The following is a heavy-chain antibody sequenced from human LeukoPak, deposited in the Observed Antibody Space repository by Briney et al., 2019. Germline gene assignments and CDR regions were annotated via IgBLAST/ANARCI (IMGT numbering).Heavy chain of an antibody. CDR2: IYTSGST. D-gene: IGHD2-2*02. CDR1: GGSISSGSYY. J-gene: IGHJ3*02. V-gene: IGHV4-61*02. Sequence: SQTLSLTCTVSGGSISSGSYYWSWIRQPAGKGLEWIGRIYTSGSTNYNPSLKSQVTISVDTSKNQFSLKLSSVTAADTAVYYCASYTGNDAFDIWGQGTMVTVSS. CDR3: ASYTGNDAFDI.